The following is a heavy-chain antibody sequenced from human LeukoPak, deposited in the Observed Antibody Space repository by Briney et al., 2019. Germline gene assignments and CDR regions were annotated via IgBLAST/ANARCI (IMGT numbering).Heavy chain of an antibody. CDR3: ARAGGESTVHYDSRHF. J-gene: IGHJ3*01. D-gene: IGHD2-21*01. V-gene: IGHV1-2*02. CDR2: INPKSGAT. Sequence: ASVKVSCKASGYTFDENHIHWVRQAPGQGPEWMGWINPKSGATDSAQQFQGRLTMTRDTSIGTASMDLSGLRLDDTGVYYCARAGGESTVHYDSRHFWGQGTMVTVSS. CDR1: GYTFDENH.